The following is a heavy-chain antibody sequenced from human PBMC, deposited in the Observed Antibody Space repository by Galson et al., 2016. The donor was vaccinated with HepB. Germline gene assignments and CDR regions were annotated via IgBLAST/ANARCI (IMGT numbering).Heavy chain of an antibody. Sequence: SLRLSCAASGFTFTSHGMHWVRQAPGKGLEWVAVIWHDGSNKLYAGSVKGRFTISRDDSKSTLYLQMNSLRAEDTAVYYCATEGGQLSHYNYWGQGTLVGVSS. CDR1: GFTFTSHG. V-gene: IGHV3-33*01. D-gene: IGHD5-24*01. CDR2: IWHDGSNK. J-gene: IGHJ4*02. CDR3: ATEGGQLSHYNY.